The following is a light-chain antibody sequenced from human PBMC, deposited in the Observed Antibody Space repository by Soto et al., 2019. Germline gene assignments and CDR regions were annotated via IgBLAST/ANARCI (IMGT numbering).Light chain of an antibody. V-gene: IGKV1-9*01. CDR2: AAS. J-gene: IGKJ2*01. Sequence: DIQLTQSPSFLSASVGDRVTITCRASQAISSSLAWYQHNPGKAPKLLIYAASTLQNGVPSSFSGSGSGTEFTLTISSLQPEDFATYYCQHLNDYRYTFDQGTKVEIK. CDR1: QAISSS. CDR3: QHLNDYRYT.